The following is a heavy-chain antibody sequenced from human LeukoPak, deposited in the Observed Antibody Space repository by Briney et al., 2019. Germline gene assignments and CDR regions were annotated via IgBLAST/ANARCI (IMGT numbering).Heavy chain of an antibody. D-gene: IGHD2-15*01. J-gene: IGHJ4*02. V-gene: IGHV1-2*02. CDR1: GYTFTGYY. CDR2: INPNSGGT. Sequence: GASVQVSCKASGYTFTGYYMHWVRQAPGQGLEGMGWINPNSGGTNYAQKFQGRVTMTRDTSISTAYMELSRLRSDDTAVYYCARGGGIVVVVAATLTWGQGTLVTVSS. CDR3: ARGGGIVVVVAATLT.